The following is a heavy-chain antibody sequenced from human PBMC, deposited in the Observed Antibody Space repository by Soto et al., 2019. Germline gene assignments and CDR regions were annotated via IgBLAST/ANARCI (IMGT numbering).Heavy chain of an antibody. CDR3: AAELGFGKLAVV. CDR2: IIPLFGTT. D-gene: IGHD7-27*01. Sequence: QVQVVQPGVKVRRPGSSVKVSCKASGDTFKNCVISWVRQAPGQGLEWMGGIIPLFGTTDFAQRFQGRLTITTDESTATAYLELSSLRSEDTATYFCAAELGFGKLAVVWGQGTTVIVSS. J-gene: IGHJ6*02. CDR1: GDTFKNCV. V-gene: IGHV1-69*01.